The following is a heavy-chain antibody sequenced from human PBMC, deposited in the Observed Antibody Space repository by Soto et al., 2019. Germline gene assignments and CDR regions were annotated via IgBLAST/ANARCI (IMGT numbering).Heavy chain of an antibody. V-gene: IGHV4-30-4*01. J-gene: IGHJ6*02. CDR3: AREDDAGDRDYYGLDV. CDR1: GGSISFDHYH. D-gene: IGHD2-21*02. CDR2: VHYSGSV. Sequence: QVQLQQSGPGLVKPSQTLSLTCTVSGGSISFDHYHWTWIRQPPGNGLEWIGYVHYSGSVLYNPSLQSRVSISVDTSKNQFSLKLSSVTAADTAVYFCAREDDAGDRDYYGLDVWGQGTTVTVSS.